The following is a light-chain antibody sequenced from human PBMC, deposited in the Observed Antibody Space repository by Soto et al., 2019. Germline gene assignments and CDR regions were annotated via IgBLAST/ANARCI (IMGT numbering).Light chain of an antibody. CDR2: GAS. CDR1: RSVSSSY. V-gene: IGKV3-20*01. CDR3: QQYASSPRT. J-gene: IGKJ1*01. Sequence: EIVLTQSPGTLSLSPGERATLSCRASRSVSSSYLAWYQQKPGQAPRLLIYGASTRATGIPDRFSGGVSGTDFTLTISRLEPEDFAVYYCQQYASSPRTFGQGTRVEIK.